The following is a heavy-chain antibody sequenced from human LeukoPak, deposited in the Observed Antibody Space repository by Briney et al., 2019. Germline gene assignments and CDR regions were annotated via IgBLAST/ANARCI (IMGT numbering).Heavy chain of an antibody. Sequence: GASVKVSCKASGYTFTTYNINWVRQAPGQGLEWMGWISGYNGNTNYAQKLQGRVTMTTDTSTSTAYMELRSLKSDDTAVYYCARDWGRITMVRGVTAYNWFDPWGQGTLVTVSS. CDR1: GYTFTTYN. J-gene: IGHJ5*02. CDR3: ARDWGRITMVRGVTAYNWFDP. V-gene: IGHV1-18*01. CDR2: ISGYNGNT. D-gene: IGHD3-10*01.